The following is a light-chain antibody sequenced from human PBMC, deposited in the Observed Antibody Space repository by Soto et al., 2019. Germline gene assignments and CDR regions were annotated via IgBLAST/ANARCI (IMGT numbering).Light chain of an antibody. CDR3: QQYNISPPET. V-gene: IGKV3-15*01. CDR2: GAS. CDR1: QSVSSN. J-gene: IGKJ1*01. Sequence: EIVMTQSPATLSVSPGERATLSCRASQSVSSNLAWYQQKPGQAPRLLIYGASTRATGIPARFSGSGSGTEFTLTLSSLQTEDFAIYYSQQYNISPPETFRPGTKV.